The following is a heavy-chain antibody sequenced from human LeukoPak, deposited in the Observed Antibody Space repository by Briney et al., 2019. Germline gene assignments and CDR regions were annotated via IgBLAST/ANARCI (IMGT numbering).Heavy chain of an antibody. Sequence: PGGSLRLSCAASGFTFSSYGMQWVRQAPGKGLEWVAGIWYDGSNKYYADSVKGRITISRDNSKNTLYLQMSSLRAEDTAVYYCARGEQHGGFDYGGKGPLATVSS. D-gene: IGHD1/OR15-1a*01. CDR3: ARGEQHGGFDY. J-gene: IGHJ4*02. CDR1: GFTFSSYG. CDR2: IWYDGSNK. V-gene: IGHV3-33*01.